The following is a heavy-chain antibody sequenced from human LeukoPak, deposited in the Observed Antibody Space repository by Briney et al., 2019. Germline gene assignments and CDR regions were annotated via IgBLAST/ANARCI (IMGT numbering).Heavy chain of an antibody. J-gene: IGHJ4*02. CDR1: GYSISSGYY. V-gene: IGHV4-38-2*02. D-gene: IGHD3-16*01. Sequence: SETLSLTCTVSGYSISSGYYWGWIRQPPGKGLEWIGSIYHSGSTYYNPSLKSRVTISVDKSKNQFSLKLSSVTAADTAVYYCATRGVYVGETEVDYWGQGTLVTVSS. CDR3: ATRGVYVGETEVDY. CDR2: IYHSGST.